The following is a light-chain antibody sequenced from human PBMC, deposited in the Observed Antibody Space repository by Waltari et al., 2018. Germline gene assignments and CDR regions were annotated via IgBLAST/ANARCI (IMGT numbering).Light chain of an antibody. V-gene: IGLV3-1*01. Sequence: SYDLTQPPSVSVSPGQTASITCSGDKLGDKYASWYQQKPGQSPVVVIYQDTKRPSGIPERFSGSNSGNTATLTISGTQALDEAYYYCQAWDSTSYVFGTGTKVTVL. J-gene: IGLJ1*01. CDR3: QAWDSTSYV. CDR1: KLGDKY. CDR2: QDT.